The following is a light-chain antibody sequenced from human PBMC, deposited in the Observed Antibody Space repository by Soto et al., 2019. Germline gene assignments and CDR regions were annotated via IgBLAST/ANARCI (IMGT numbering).Light chain of an antibody. CDR2: TLS. V-gene: IGKV2-40*01. J-gene: IGKJ2*01. CDR3: MQNIGFPHT. Sequence: EIVLTPTPLSLAVTPGEPASISCRASQSLFDRGAGITYLDWYLQRPGQSPQLLIYTLSYRAPGVPDRFSGSGSGTDFTLNISRLETEDIGVYFCMQNIGFPHTFGQGPKLEI. CDR1: QSLFDRGAGITY.